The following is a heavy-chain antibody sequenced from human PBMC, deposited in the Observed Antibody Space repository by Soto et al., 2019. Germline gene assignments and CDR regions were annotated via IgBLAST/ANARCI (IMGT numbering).Heavy chain of an antibody. D-gene: IGHD6-19*01. J-gene: IGHJ4*02. V-gene: IGHV3-23*01. CDR3: ARGNGYSSGWFDY. CDR1: GFTFSSYA. Sequence: EVQLLESGGGLVQPGGSLRLSCAASGFTFSSYAMSWVRQAPGQGLEWVSAISGSGGSTYYADSVKGRLTISRDNSKNTLYLQMNSLRAEDTVVYYCARGNGYSSGWFDYWGQGTLVTVSS. CDR2: ISGSGGST.